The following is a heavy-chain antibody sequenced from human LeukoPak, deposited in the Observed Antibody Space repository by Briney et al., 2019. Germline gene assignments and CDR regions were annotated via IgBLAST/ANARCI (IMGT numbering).Heavy chain of an antibody. CDR3: ARLYYYDSSGYYFPYYYFDY. V-gene: IGHV4-38-2*02. Sequence: SETLSLTCTVSGYSISGGYYWGWIRQPPGEGLEWIGSIYHSGSTYYNPSLKSRVTISVDTSKNQSSLKLSSVTAADTAEYYCARLYYYDSSGYYFPYYYFDYWGRGTLVTVSS. CDR2: IYHSGST. CDR1: GYSISGGYY. J-gene: IGHJ4*02. D-gene: IGHD3-22*01.